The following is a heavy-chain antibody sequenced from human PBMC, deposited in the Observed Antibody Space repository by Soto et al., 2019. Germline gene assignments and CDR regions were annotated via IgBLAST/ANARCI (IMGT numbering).Heavy chain of an antibody. V-gene: IGHV3-30-3*01. Sequence: GGSLRLSCAASGFTFSSYAMHWVRQAPGKGLEWVAVISYDGSNKYYADSVKGRFTISRDNSKNTLYLQMNSLRAEDTAVYYCARVRERPQDTYIAAAYYYYYGMDVWGQGTTVTVSS. J-gene: IGHJ6*02. CDR1: GFTFSSYA. CDR2: ISYDGSNK. D-gene: IGHD6-13*01. CDR3: ARVRERPQDTYIAAAYYYYYGMDV.